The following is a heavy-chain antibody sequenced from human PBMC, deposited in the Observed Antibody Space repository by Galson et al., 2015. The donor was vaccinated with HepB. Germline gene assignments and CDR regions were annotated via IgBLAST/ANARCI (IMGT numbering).Heavy chain of an antibody. J-gene: IGHJ6*02. CDR2: ISGSGGST. D-gene: IGHD2-2*01. Sequence: SLRLSCAASGFTFSSYAMSWVRQAPGKGLEWVSAISGSGGSTYYADSVKGRFTISRDNSKNTLYLQMSSLRAEDMAVYYCARGEGYCSSTSCPPHYGMDVWGQGTTVTVSS. V-gene: IGHV3-23*01. CDR1: GFTFSSYA. CDR3: ARGEGYCSSTSCPPHYGMDV.